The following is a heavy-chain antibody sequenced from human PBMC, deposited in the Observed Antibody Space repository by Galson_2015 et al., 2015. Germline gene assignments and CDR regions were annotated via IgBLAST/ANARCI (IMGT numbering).Heavy chain of an antibody. J-gene: IGHJ5*02. D-gene: IGHD4-17*01. V-gene: IGHV3-73*01. Sequence: SLRLSCAASGFTFSGSAMHWVRQASRKGLEWVGRIRSKANSYATAYAASVKGRFTISRDDSKNTAYLQMNGLKTEDMAVYYCTRQATVTLNWFDPWGQGTLVTVSS. CDR3: TRQATVTLNWFDP. CDR1: GFTFSGSA. CDR2: IRSKANSYAT.